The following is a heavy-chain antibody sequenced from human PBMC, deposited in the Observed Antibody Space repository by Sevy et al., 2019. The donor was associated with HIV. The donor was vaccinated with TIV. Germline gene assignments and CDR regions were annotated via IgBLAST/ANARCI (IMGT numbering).Heavy chain of an antibody. J-gene: IGHJ4*02. CDR2: ISYDGSNK. V-gene: IGHV3-30*18. CDR1: GFTFSSYG. Sequence: GGSLRLSCAASGFTFSSYGMHWVRQAPGKGLEWVAVISYDGSNKYYADSVKGRFTISRNNSKNTLYLQMNSLRAEDTAVYYCAKDRRIAGLYYFDYWGQGTLVTVSS. D-gene: IGHD6-13*01. CDR3: AKDRRIAGLYYFDY.